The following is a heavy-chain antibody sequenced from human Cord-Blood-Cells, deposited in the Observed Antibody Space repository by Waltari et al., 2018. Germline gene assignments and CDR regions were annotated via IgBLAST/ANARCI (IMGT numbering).Heavy chain of an antibody. V-gene: IGHV3-30-3*01. D-gene: IGHD1-20*01. CDR1: GFTFSSYA. Sequence: QVQLVESGGGVVQPGRSLRLSCAASGFTFSSYAMHWVRQAPGKGLEWVAVISYDGSNKYYADSVKGRFTISRDNSKNTLYLQRNSLRAEDTAVYYCARGPITGVDYWGQGTLVTVSS. J-gene: IGHJ4*02. CDR2: ISYDGSNK. CDR3: ARGPITGVDY.